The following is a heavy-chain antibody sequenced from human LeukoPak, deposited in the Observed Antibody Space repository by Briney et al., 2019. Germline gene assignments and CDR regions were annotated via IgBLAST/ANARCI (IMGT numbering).Heavy chain of an antibody. Sequence: GGSLRLSCAASGFTFSSYAMSWVRQAPGKGLEWVSAISGSGGSTYYADSVKGRCTISRDNSKNTLYLQMNSLRVEDTAVYYCARGLFLSGYLDAFDIWGQGTVVTVSS. V-gene: IGHV3-23*01. CDR3: ARGLFLSGYLDAFDI. CDR1: GFTFSSYA. J-gene: IGHJ3*02. CDR2: ISGSGGST. D-gene: IGHD3-22*01.